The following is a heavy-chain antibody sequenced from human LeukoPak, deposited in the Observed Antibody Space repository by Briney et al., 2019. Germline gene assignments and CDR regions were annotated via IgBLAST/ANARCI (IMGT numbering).Heavy chain of an antibody. D-gene: IGHD1-26*01. J-gene: IGHJ2*01. V-gene: IGHV4-34*01. Sequence: SETLSLTCAVYGGSFSGYYWSWIRQPPGKGLEWIGEINHSGSTNYNPSLKSRVTISVDTSEHQFSLKLSPVTAADPAVYYCARGGVGATTMPDWYFDLWGRGTLVTVSS. CDR3: ARGGVGATTMPDWYFDL. CDR1: GGSFSGYY. CDR2: INHSGST.